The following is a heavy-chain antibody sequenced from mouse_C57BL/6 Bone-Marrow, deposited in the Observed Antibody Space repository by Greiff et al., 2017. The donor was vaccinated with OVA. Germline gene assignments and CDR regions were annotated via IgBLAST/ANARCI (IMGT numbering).Heavy chain of an antibody. CDR3: ARSPYGNYEYYAMDY. CDR1: GYTFTSYW. V-gene: IGHV1-55*01. D-gene: IGHD2-1*01. J-gene: IGHJ4*01. Sequence: QVQLQQPGAELVKPGASVKMSCKASGYTFTSYWITWVKQRPGQGLEWIGDIYPGSGSTNYNEKFKSKATLTVATSSSTAYMQLSSLTSEDSAVYYCARSPYGNYEYYAMDYWGQGTSVTVSS. CDR2: IYPGSGST.